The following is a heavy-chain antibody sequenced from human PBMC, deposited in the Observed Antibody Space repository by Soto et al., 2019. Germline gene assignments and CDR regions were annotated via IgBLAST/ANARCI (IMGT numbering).Heavy chain of an antibody. Sequence: AFVKFSCKASGYTFTGYYMHWVRQAPGQGLEWMGWINPNSGGTNYAQKFQGRVTMTRDTSISTAYMELSRLRSDDTAVYYCARGGIVLMVYATYYGMDVWGQGTTVTVSS. CDR1: GYTFTGYY. CDR3: ARGGIVLMVYATYYGMDV. D-gene: IGHD2-8*01. CDR2: INPNSGGT. V-gene: IGHV1-2*02. J-gene: IGHJ6*02.